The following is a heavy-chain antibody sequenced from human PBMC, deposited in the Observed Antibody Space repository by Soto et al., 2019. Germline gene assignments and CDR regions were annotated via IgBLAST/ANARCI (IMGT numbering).Heavy chain of an antibody. CDR1: GYTFTSYG. D-gene: IGHD3-9*01. CDR3: ARDEGFYDILTGDYEGGRLDP. V-gene: IGHV1-18*01. Sequence: ASVKVSCKASGYTFTSYGISWVRQAPGQGLEWMGWISAYNGNTNYAQKLQGRVTMTTDTSTSTAYKELRSLRSDDTAVYYCARDEGFYDILTGDYEGGRLDPWGQGTLVTVTS. CDR2: ISAYNGNT. J-gene: IGHJ5*02.